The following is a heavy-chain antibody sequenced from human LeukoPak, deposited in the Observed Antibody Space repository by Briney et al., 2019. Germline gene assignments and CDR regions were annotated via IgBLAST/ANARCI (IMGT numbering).Heavy chain of an antibody. Sequence: GGSLRLSCAASGFTFSSYSMNWVRQAPGKGLEWVSYISSSSTIYYADSVKGRFTISRDNAKNSLYLQMNSLRAEDTAVYYCARRHSSGWYYFDYWGQGTLVTVSS. D-gene: IGHD6-19*01. CDR1: GFTFSSYS. CDR2: ISSSSTI. CDR3: ARRHSSGWYYFDY. J-gene: IGHJ4*02. V-gene: IGHV3-48*01.